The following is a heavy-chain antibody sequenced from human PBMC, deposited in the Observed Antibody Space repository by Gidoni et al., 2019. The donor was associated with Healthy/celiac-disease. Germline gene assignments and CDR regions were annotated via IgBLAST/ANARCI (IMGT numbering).Heavy chain of an antibody. CDR1: GFTFRSYS. CDR3: ARDNGDYGWGAFDI. Sequence: EVQLVESGGGLVKPGGSLRLSCAASGFTFRSYSMNWVRQAPGKGLEWVSSISSSSSYIYYADSVKGRFTISRDNAKNSLYLQMNSLRAEDTAVYYCARDNGDYGWGAFDIWGQGTMVTVSS. CDR2: ISSSSSYI. D-gene: IGHD4-17*01. V-gene: IGHV3-21*01. J-gene: IGHJ3*02.